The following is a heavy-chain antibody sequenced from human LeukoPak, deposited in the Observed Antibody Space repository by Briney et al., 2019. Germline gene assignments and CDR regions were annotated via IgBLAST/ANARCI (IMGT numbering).Heavy chain of an antibody. V-gene: IGHV3-48*03. CDR2: ISSSGSTI. J-gene: IGHJ6*03. CDR1: GFTFSSYE. Sequence: PGGSLRLSCAASGFTFSSYEMNWVRQAPGKGLEWVSYISSSGSTIYYADSVKGRFTISRDNAKNSLYLQMNSLRAEDTAVYYCARARVLVVPAARSGIAAAGYQHYYYYMDVWGKGTTVTVSS. CDR3: ARARVLVVPAARSGIAAAGYQHYYYYMDV. D-gene: IGHD6-13*01.